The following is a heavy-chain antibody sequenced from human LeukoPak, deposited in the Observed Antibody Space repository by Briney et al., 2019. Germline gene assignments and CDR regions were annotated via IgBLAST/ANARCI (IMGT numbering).Heavy chain of an antibody. V-gene: IGHV3-43*01. CDR3: AKGGTPLYYYYYMDV. Sequence: GGSLRLSCAASGFTFDDYTMHWVRQAPGKGLEWVSLISWDGGSTYYADSVKGRFTISRDNSKNSLYLQMNSLRTEDTALYYCAKGGTPLYYYYYMDVWGKGTTVTVSS. J-gene: IGHJ6*03. CDR1: GFTFDDYT. CDR2: ISWDGGST. D-gene: IGHD1-26*01.